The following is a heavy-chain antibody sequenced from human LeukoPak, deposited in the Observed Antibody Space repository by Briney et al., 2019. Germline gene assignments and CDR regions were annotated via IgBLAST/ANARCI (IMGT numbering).Heavy chain of an antibody. CDR3: ARTVVTLDWYFDL. J-gene: IGHJ2*01. V-gene: IGHV4-39*07. CDR2: IYYSGST. Sequence: SETLSLTCTVSGGSISSRSYYWGWIRQPPGKGLEWIGFIYYSGSTYYNPSLRSRVTMSIDTSKNQVSLKMRSVTAADTAVYYCARTVVTLDWYFDLWGRGTLVSVSS. D-gene: IGHD4-23*01. CDR1: GGSISSRSYY.